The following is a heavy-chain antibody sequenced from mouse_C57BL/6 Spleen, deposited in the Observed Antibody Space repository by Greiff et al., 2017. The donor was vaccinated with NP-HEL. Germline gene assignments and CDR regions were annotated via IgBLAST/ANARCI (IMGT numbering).Heavy chain of an antibody. CDR3: AYLLWLRHAMDY. CDR2: ISSGSSTI. V-gene: IGHV5-17*01. Sequence: DVKLVESGGGLVKPGGSLKLSCAASGFTFSDYGMHWVRQAPEKGLEWVAYISSGSSTIYYADTVKGRFTISRDNAKNTLFLQMTSLRSEDTAMYYCAYLLWLRHAMDYWGQGTSVTVSS. CDR1: GFTFSDYG. J-gene: IGHJ4*01. D-gene: IGHD2-2*01.